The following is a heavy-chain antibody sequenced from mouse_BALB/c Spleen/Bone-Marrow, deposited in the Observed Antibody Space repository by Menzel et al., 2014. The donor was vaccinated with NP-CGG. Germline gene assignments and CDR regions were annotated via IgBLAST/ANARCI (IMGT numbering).Heavy chain of an antibody. CDR3: ARQGGDYDGKLPY. Sequence: EVMLVESGGDLVKPGGSLKLSCAASGFTFSNYAMSWVRQTPEKRLEWVATISSGGRYTYYPDSVKGRFTISRDNAKNTLYLQMISLRSEDTAMYYCARQGGDYDGKLPYWGQVTLVTVSA. V-gene: IGHV5-9-1*01. CDR2: ISSGGRYT. CDR1: GFTFSNYA. D-gene: IGHD2-4*01. J-gene: IGHJ3*01.